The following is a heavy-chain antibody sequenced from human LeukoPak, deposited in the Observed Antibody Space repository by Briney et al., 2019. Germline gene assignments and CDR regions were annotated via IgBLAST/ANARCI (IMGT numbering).Heavy chain of an antibody. CDR2: INSDGSAT. V-gene: IGHV3-74*01. CDR1: GFTFSSYW. J-gene: IGHJ6*02. CDR3: TRDHGLDV. Sequence: PGGSLRLSCAASGFTFSSYWMSWVRQAPGKGLMWVSQINSDGSATSCADPVKGRCTISRDNAKNMLYLEMNSLRVEDTAVYFCTRDHGLDVWGQGTTVTLSS.